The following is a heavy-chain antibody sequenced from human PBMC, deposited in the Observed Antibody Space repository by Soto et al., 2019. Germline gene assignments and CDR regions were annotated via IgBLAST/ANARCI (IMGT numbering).Heavy chain of an antibody. CDR1: GFTFSSYG. D-gene: IGHD1-26*01. Sequence: GGSLRLSCAASGFTFSSYGMHWVRQAPGKGLEWVAVIWYDGSNKYYADSVKGRFTISRGNSKNTLYLQMNSLRAEDTAVYYCARDSSIVGATDAFDIWGQGTMVTVSS. V-gene: IGHV3-33*08. J-gene: IGHJ3*02. CDR2: IWYDGSNK. CDR3: ARDSSIVGATDAFDI.